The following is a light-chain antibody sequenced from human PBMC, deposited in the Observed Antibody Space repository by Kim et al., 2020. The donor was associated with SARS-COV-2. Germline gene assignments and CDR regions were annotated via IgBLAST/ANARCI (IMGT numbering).Light chain of an antibody. V-gene: IGKV3-11*01. CDR2: DAS. Sequence: SSPGERATLSGRASQSVSSYLAWYQQKPGQAPRLLIYDASNRATGIPARFSGSGSGTDFTLTISSLEPEDFAVYYCQQRSNWPITFGQGTRLEIK. CDR3: QQRSNWPIT. J-gene: IGKJ5*01. CDR1: QSVSSY.